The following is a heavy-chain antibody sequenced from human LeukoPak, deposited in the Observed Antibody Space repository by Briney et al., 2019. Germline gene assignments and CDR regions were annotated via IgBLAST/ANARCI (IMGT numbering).Heavy chain of an antibody. CDR1: GGSFSGYY. J-gene: IGHJ2*01. D-gene: IGHD6-19*01. Sequence: SETLSLTCAVYGGSFSGYYWSWIRQPPGKGLDRIGEINHRGSTNYNPSLKSRVTISVDTSKNQFSLKLSSVTAADTAVYYCARGSRWLVRWYFDLWGRGTLVTVSS. CDR2: INHRGST. CDR3: ARGSRWLVRWYFDL. V-gene: IGHV4-34*01.